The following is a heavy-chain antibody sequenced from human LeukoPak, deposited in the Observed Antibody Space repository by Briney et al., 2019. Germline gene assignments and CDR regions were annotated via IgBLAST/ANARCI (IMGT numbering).Heavy chain of an antibody. D-gene: IGHD3-22*01. CDR2: ISAYNGNT. Sequence: ASVKVSCKASGYTFTSYGISWVRQAPGQGLEWMGWISAYNGNTNYAQKLQGRVTMTTDTSTSTAYMELRSLRSDDTAVYYCARDLDNFYYDSSGYAPAFDIWGQGTMVTVSS. V-gene: IGHV1-18*01. J-gene: IGHJ3*02. CDR3: ARDLDNFYYDSSGYAPAFDI. CDR1: GYTFTSYG.